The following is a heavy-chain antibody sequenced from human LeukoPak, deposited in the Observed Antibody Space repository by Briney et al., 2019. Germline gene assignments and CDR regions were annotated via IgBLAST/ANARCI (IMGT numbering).Heavy chain of an antibody. CDR3: ARDRIVVVPAAIFGLDP. D-gene: IGHD2-2*01. V-gene: IGHV3-21*01. Sequence: PGGSLRLSCAASGFTFSSFSMNWVRQAPGRGLEWVSSISTGSSYINYADSVKGRFAISRDNAQNSLYLQMTSLRAEDTAVYYCARDRIVVVPAAIFGLDPWGQGTLVTVSS. CDR2: ISTGSSYI. CDR1: GFTFSSFS. J-gene: IGHJ5*02.